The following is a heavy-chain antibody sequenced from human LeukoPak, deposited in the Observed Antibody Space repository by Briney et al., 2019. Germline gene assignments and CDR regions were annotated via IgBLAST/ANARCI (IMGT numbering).Heavy chain of an antibody. CDR2: TYYSGST. CDR1: GGSISSTTYY. V-gene: IGHV4-39*01. J-gene: IGHJ4*02. D-gene: IGHD3-16*01. CDR3: VRGSTLRHYQY. Sequence: PSETPSLTCTVSGGSISSTTYYWGWIRRPPGKGLEWIGSTYYSGSTYYNPSLKSLVTVSVDTSKNQFSLNLSSVTAADTAVYYCVRGSTLRHYQYWGQGTLVTVSS.